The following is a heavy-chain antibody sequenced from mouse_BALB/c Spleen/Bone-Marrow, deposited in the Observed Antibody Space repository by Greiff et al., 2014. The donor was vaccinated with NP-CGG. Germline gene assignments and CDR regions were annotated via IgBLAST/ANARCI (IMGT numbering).Heavy chain of an antibody. Sequence: QVHVKQSGPELVKPGASVRISCKASGYTFTAYYIHWVKQRPGQGLEWIGWIYPGNLNTKYNEKFKGKATLTADKSSSTAYMQLSSLTSEDSAVYFCTRDAMDYWGQGTSVTVSS. J-gene: IGHJ4*01. CDR1: GYTFTAYY. CDR2: IYPGNLNT. CDR3: TRDAMDY. V-gene: IGHV1S56*01.